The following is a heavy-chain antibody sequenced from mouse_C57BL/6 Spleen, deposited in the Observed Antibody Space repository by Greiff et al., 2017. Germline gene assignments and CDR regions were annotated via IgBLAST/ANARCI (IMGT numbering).Heavy chain of an antibody. V-gene: IGHV5-9-1*02. J-gene: IGHJ4*01. D-gene: IGHD2-1*01. CDR1: GFTFSSYA. Sequence: EVQGVESGEGLVKPGGSLKLSCAASGFTFSSYAMSWVRQTPEKRLEWVAYISSGGDYIYYADTVKGRFTISRDDARNTLYLQMSSLKSEDTAMYYCTRIYYGNHYAMDYWGQGTSVTVSS. CDR3: TRIYYGNHYAMDY. CDR2: ISSGGDYI.